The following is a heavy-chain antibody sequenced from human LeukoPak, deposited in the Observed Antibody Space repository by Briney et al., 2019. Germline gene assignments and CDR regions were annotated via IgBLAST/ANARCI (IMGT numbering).Heavy chain of an antibody. CDR1: GFTFSVYG. V-gene: IGHV3-30*02. J-gene: IGHJ4*02. CDR2: IQYDASNE. D-gene: IGHD3-10*01. CDR3: AKDRVTQAGFDY. Sequence: GGSLRFSCAASGFTFSVYGMHWVRQAPGKGLEWVTFIQYDASNEYYADSVRGRFTISRDNSKYTLYLQMNSLRAEDTAVYYCAKDRVTQAGFDYWGQGALVTVSS.